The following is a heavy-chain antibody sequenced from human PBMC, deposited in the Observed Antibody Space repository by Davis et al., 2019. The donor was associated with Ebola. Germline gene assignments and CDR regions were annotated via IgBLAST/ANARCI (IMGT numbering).Heavy chain of an antibody. D-gene: IGHD6-19*01. CDR1: GFTFSSYA. J-gene: IGHJ4*02. V-gene: IGHV3-53*01. CDR3: ARGRQYSTGWYYFDY. CDR2: IYSGGGT. Sequence: GESLKISCAASGFTFSSYAMNWVRQAPGKGLEWVSVIYSGGGTYYADSVKGRFTISRDSSKNTLYLQMNSLRAEDTGVYYCARGRQYSTGWYYFDYWGQGTLVTVSS.